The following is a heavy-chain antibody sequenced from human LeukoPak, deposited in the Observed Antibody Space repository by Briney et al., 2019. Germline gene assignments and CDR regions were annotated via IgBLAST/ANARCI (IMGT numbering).Heavy chain of an antibody. Sequence: ASVKVSCKASGYTFTTYYLHWVRQAPGQGLEWMGIITPSGGATSYAQKFEGRVTMTRDTSTSTVYMELKSLTSEDTAVYYCARASDVLRKAWFDPWGQGTLVTVSS. CDR1: GYTFTTYY. CDR3: ARASDVLRKAWFDP. CDR2: ITPSGGAT. J-gene: IGHJ5*02. V-gene: IGHV1-46*01. D-gene: IGHD2-8*01.